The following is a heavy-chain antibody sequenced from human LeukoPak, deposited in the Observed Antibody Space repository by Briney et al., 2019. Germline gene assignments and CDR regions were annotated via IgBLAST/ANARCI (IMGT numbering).Heavy chain of an antibody. CDR3: ARELLRFDDSSGYYQTYFDY. J-gene: IGHJ4*02. D-gene: IGHD3-22*01. CDR2: IIPIFGTA. Sequence: ASVKVSCKASGGTFSSYAISWVRQAPGQGLEWMGGIIPIFGTANYARKFQGRVTITADKSTSTAYMELSSLRPEDTAVYYCARELLRFDDSSGYYQTYFDYWGQGTLVTVSS. V-gene: IGHV1-69*06. CDR1: GGTFSSYA.